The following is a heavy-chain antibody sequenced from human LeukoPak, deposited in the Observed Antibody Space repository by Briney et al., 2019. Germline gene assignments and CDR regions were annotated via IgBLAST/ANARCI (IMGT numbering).Heavy chain of an antibody. D-gene: IGHD7-27*01. Sequence: PGGSLRLSCTASGFTFTTYAMHWVRQAPGKGLEWVAVISYDGNNKYYADSVKGRFPISRDNSKSTLYLQMNSLRAEDTAVYYCARGSNWGSRVYYFDYWGQGTLVTVSS. CDR3: ARGSNWGSRVYYFDY. J-gene: IGHJ4*02. CDR2: ISYDGNNK. V-gene: IGHV3-30-3*01. CDR1: GFTFTTYA.